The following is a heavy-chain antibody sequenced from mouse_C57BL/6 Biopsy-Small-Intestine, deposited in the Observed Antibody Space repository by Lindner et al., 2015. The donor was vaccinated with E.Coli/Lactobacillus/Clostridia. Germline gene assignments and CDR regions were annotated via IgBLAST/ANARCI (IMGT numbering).Heavy chain of an antibody. J-gene: IGHJ1*03. CDR3: AREYYYGSSYGGYFDV. Sequence: VQLQESGPELVKPGASVKISCKASGYTFTDYYINWVQQRPGQGLEWIGWIYPGSGNTKYNEKFKGKATLTVDTSSSTAYMQLSSLTSEDSAVYFCAREYYYGSSYGGYFDVWGTGTTVTVSS. D-gene: IGHD1-1*01. CDR2: IYPGSGNT. CDR1: GYTFTDYY. V-gene: IGHV1-84*01.